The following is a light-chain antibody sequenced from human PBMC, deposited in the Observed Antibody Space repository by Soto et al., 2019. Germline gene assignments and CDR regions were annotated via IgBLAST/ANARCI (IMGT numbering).Light chain of an antibody. J-gene: IGLJ1*01. Sequence: QSALTQPASVSGSPGQSVTISCTGTSSDVGSFRYVSWYQQHPGKAPKLLIFEVSYRPSGVSNRFSGSKSGNTASLTISGLQTEDEADYHCSSFTSTNTKVSGTGTKVTVL. V-gene: IGLV2-14*01. CDR3: SSFTSTNTKV. CDR1: SSDVGSFRY. CDR2: EVS.